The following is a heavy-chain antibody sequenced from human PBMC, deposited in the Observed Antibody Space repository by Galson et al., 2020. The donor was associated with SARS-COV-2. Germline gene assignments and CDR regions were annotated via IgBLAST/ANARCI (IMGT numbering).Heavy chain of an antibody. D-gene: IGHD2-21*02. CDR3: ARGDPGDCGSGSFVGFDP. CDR2: INHRQTT. Sequence: SQTLSLTRDVSGGSLSGYYWTWIRQPPGKGLEWIGEINHRQTTNYNPSLKSRITIPLHTSMNQFSFTLTSATAADTAVYYCARGDPGDCGSGSFVGFDPWGQGVRVTVSS. V-gene: IGHV4-34*01. J-gene: IGHJ5*02. CDR1: GGSLSGYY.